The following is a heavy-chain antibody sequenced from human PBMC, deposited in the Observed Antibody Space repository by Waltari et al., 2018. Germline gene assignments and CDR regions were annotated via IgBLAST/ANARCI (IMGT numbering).Heavy chain of an antibody. CDR2: IKQDGSEK. V-gene: IGHV3-7*01. D-gene: IGHD3-22*01. J-gene: IGHJ4*02. Sequence: EVQLVESGGGLVQPEGSLRLSCAASGFTFSSYWMSWVRQAPGKGLEWVANIKQDGSEKYYVDSVKGRFTISRDNAKNSLYLQMNSLRAEDTAVYYCAREDSRGYFDYWGQGTLVTVSS. CDR1: GFTFSSYW. CDR3: AREDSRGYFDY.